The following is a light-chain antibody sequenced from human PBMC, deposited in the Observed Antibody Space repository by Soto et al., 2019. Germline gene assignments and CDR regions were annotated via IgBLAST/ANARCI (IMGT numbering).Light chain of an antibody. J-gene: IGKJ4*01. CDR1: QGISNY. CDR2: DAS. CDR3: QQYDHLP. Sequence: DIQMTQSPSSLSASVGDRVTITCQASQGISNYLNWYQQKPGKAPKLLIYDASTLETGVPSRFRGSGSGTDFTFSIISLQPEDVETYYWQQYDHLPFGGGTKLEIK. V-gene: IGKV1-33*01.